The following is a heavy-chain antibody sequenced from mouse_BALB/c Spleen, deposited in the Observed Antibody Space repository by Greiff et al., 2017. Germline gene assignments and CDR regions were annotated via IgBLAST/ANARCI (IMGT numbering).Heavy chain of an antibody. CDR1: GYNFTSYW. CDR3: ARSRIHYYGYDWFAY. D-gene: IGHD1-2*01. V-gene: IGHV1-55*01. J-gene: IGHJ3*01. CDR2: IYPGSGST. Sequence: VQLQQPGAELVKPGTSVKLSCKASGYNFTSYWINWVKLRPGQGLEWIGDIYPGSGSTNYNEKFKSKATLTVDTSSSTAYMQLSSLASEDSALYYCARSRIHYYGYDWFAYWGQGTLVTVSA.